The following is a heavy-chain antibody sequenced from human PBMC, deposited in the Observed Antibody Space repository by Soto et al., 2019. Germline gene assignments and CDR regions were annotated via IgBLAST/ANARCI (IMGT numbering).Heavy chain of an antibody. CDR2: IDWDNDK. Sequence: SGPTLVNPTQTLTLTCTFSGFSLTTSGMCVTWIRQPPGKALEWLARIDWDNDKYYSTSLKTRLTISKDTSKNQVVLTMTNMDPVDTGTYYCARITGKNTNYGYFDYWGQGTLVTVSS. J-gene: IGHJ4*02. D-gene: IGHD4-4*01. CDR1: GFSLTTSGMC. V-gene: IGHV2-70*11. CDR3: ARITGKNTNYGYFDY.